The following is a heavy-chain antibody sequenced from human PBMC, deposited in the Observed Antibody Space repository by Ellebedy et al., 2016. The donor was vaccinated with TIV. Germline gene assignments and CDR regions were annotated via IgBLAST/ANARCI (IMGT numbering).Heavy chain of an antibody. J-gene: IGHJ6*02. CDR1: GFTFSDYY. D-gene: IGHD4-17*01. CDR2: ISSSGTNI. CDR3: ARDDYGESGGMDV. Sequence: GESLKISCAASGFTFSDYYMGWIRQGPGKGLEWVSYISSSGTNIYHADSVKGRFTISRDNAKNSLYLQMNSLRAEDTAVYYCARDDYGESGGMDVWGQGTTVTVSS. V-gene: IGHV3-11*01.